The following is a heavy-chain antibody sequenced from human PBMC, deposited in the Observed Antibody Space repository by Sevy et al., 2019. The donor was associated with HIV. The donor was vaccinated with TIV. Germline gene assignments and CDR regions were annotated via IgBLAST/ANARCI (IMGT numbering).Heavy chain of an antibody. CDR2: IDSGGLT. J-gene: IGHJ4*02. V-gene: IGHV3-23*01. CDR3: ATGDTAMITDLDY. Sequence: RGCLRLSCGASGFSFSNNAMNWVRQAPGKGPEGVSGIDSGGLTYYADSVKGRFTISRDNSMEMLFLQMNRLTPDDTAVYYSATGDTAMITDLDYWGQGTLVTVSS. CDR1: GFSFSNNA. D-gene: IGHD5-18*01.